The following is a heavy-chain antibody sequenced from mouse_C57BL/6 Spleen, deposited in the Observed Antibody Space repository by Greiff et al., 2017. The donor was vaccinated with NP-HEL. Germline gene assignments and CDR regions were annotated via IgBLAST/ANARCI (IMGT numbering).Heavy chain of an antibody. CDR2: IYPGDGDT. J-gene: IGHJ4*01. V-gene: IGHV1-80*01. CDR1: GYAFSSYW. Sequence: QVQLKQSGAELVKPGASVKISCKASGYAFSSYWMNWVKQRPGKGLEWIGQIYPGDGDTNYNGKFKGKATLTADKSSSTAYMQLSSLTSEDSAVYFCARKGDYYEYAMDYWGQGTSVTVSS. D-gene: IGHD2-4*01. CDR3: ARKGDYYEYAMDY.